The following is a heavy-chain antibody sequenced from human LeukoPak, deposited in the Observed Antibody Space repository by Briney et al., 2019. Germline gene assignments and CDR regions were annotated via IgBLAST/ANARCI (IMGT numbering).Heavy chain of an antibody. Sequence: GGSLRLSCAASGFTFSSYSMNWVRQAPGKGLEWVSSISSSSSYIYYADSVKGRFTISRDNAKNSLYLQMNSLRAEDTAVYYCAKTGSNPRAFDIWGQGTMVTVSS. V-gene: IGHV3-21*04. CDR2: ISSSSSYI. D-gene: IGHD1-14*01. CDR3: AKTGSNPRAFDI. CDR1: GFTFSSYS. J-gene: IGHJ3*02.